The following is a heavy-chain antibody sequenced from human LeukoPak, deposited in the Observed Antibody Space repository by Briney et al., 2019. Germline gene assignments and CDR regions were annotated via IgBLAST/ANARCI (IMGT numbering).Heavy chain of an antibody. D-gene: IGHD3-10*01. J-gene: IGHJ4*02. Sequence: SETLSLTCTVSGGSISSYYWSWIRQPPGKGLEWIGYIYYSGSTNYNPSLKSRVTISVDTSKNQFSLKLSSVTAADTAVYYCARLWVREYYFDHWGQGTLVTVPS. V-gene: IGHV4-59*08. CDR1: GGSISSYY. CDR3: ARLWVREYYFDH. CDR2: IYYSGST.